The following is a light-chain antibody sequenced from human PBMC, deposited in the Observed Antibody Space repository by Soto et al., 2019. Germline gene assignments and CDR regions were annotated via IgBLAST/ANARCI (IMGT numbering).Light chain of an antibody. J-gene: IGKJ2*01. CDR1: QSISRW. V-gene: IGKV1-5*01. Sequence: DIQMTQSPSTLSASVGDRVTITCRASQSISRWVAWYQLKPGTAPKLLIYDVSNLQSGVPSRFSGSASGTEFTLTIGSLQPDDYAIYYCQQYSTHSTFGQGTKLEI. CDR3: QQYSTHST. CDR2: DVS.